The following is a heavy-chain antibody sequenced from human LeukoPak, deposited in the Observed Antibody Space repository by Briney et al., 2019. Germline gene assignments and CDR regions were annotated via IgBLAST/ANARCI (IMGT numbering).Heavy chain of an antibody. V-gene: IGHV3-21*04. CDR2: ITSSGTDI. Sequence: GGSLRLSCAPSGFTFNNYNMNWVRQAPGRALEWVSSITSSGTDIFYADSVKGRFTISRDNAKNSLYLQMNSLRAEDTAVYYCAHPTEYSSSWYGNWFDPWGQGSLVTVSS. D-gene: IGHD6-13*01. CDR1: GFTFNNYN. J-gene: IGHJ5*02. CDR3: AHPTEYSSSWYGNWFDP.